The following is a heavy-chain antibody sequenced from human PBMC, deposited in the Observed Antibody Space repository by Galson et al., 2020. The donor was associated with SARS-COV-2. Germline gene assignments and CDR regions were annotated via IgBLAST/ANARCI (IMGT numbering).Heavy chain of an antibody. CDR3: ARNGYSYSFDY. J-gene: IGHJ4*02. CDR2: IYYSGST. V-gene: IGHV4-39*07. Sequence: ASETLSLTCTVSGGSISSSSYYWGWIRQPPGKGLEWIGSIYYSGSTYYNPSLKSRVTISVDTSKNQFSLKLSSVTAAETAVYYCARNGYSYSFDYWGQGTLVTVSS. CDR1: GGSISSSSYY. D-gene: IGHD5-18*01.